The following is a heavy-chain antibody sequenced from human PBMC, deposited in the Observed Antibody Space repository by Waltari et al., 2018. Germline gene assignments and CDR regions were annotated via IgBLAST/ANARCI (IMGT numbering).Heavy chain of an antibody. CDR3: ARSYTYGDYPPGRWFDP. CDR1: GYSFTSYW. CDR2: IYPGDSDT. V-gene: IGHV5-51*01. J-gene: IGHJ5*02. Sequence: EVQLVQSGAEVKKPGESLKISCKGSGYSFTSYWIGWVRQMPGKGLEWMGIIYPGDSDTRSSPSFQGQVTISADKSISTAYLQWSSLKASDTAMYYCARSYTYGDYPPGRWFDPWGQGTLVTVSS. D-gene: IGHD4-17*01.